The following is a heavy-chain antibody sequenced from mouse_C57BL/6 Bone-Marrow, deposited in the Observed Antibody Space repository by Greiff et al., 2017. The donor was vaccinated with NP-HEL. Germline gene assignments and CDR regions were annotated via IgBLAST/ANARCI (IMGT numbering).Heavy chain of an antibody. V-gene: IGHV5-12*01. J-gene: IGHJ3*01. CDR1: GFTFSDYY. Sequence: EVQVVESGGGLVQPGGSLKLSCAASGFTFSDYYMYWVRQTPEKRLEWVAYISNGGGSTYYPDTVKGRFTISRDNAKNTLYLQMSRLKSEDTAMYYCARQKFAYWGQGTLVTVSA. CDR3: ARQKFAY. CDR2: ISNGGGST.